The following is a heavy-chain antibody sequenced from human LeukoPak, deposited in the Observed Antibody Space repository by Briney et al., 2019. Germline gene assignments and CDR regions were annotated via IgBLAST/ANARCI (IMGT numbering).Heavy chain of an antibody. D-gene: IGHD3-3*01. CDR2: IWYDGSNK. V-gene: IGHV3-33*08. CDR3: ARDRGSTYYDFWSGYYPYYYGMDV. CDR1: GFTFSSYG. J-gene: IGHJ6*02. Sequence: WGSLRLSCAASGFTFSSYGMHWVRQAPGKGLEWVAVIWYDGSNKYYADSVKGRFTISRDNSKNTLYLQMNSLRAEDTAVYYCARDRGSTYYDFWSGYYPYYYGMDVWGQGTTVTVSS.